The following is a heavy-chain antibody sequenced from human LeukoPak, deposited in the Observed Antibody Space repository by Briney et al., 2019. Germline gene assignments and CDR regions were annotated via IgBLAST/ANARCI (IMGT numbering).Heavy chain of an antibody. CDR3: VRDRPNYYDSSGHYYRRNGDY. D-gene: IGHD3-22*01. J-gene: IGHJ4*02. V-gene: IGHV3-23*01. CDR2: ITSRDGTT. CDR1: GFTFNIYA. Sequence: LTGGSLRLSCAASGFTFNIYAMSWVRQTPGKGLVWVSSITSRDGTTYYTDSVKGRFTISRDNSENTLYLQMNSLRAEDTAIYYCVRDRPNYYDSSGHYYRRNGDYWGQGTLVTVSS.